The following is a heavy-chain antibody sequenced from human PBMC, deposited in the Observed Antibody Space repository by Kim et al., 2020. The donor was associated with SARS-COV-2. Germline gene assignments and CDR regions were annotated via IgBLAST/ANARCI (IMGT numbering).Heavy chain of an antibody. J-gene: IGHJ5*02. D-gene: IGHD6-13*01. CDR1: GFTFNNYG. CDR3: ARGKAAAGTGLFDP. CDR2: ISSSSSYI. V-gene: IGHV3-21*01. Sequence: GGSLRLSCAASGFTFNNYGMTWVRQAPGKGLEWVSSISSSSSYIYYADSVKGRFTISRDNAKNSLYLQMNSLRAEDTAVYYCARGKAAAGTGLFDPWGQG.